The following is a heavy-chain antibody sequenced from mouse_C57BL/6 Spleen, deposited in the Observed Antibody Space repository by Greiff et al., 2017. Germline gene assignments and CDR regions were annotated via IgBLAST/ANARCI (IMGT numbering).Heavy chain of an antibody. V-gene: IGHV1-82*01. D-gene: IGHD1-1*01. CDR2: IYPGDGDT. CDR3: ARSWGSEAMDY. CDR1: GYAFSSSW. J-gene: IGHJ4*01. Sequence: QVQLQQSGPELVKPGASVKISCKASGYAFSSSWMNWVKQRPGKGLEWIGRIYPGDGDTNYNGKFKGKATLTADKSSSTAYMQLSSLTSEDSAVYFCARSWGSEAMDYWGQGTSGTVSS.